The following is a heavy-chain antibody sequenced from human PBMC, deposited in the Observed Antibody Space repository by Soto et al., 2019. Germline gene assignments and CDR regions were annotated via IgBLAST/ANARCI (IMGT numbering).Heavy chain of an antibody. CDR2: IYYSGST. CDR1: GGAPSSYY. V-gene: IGHV4-59*08. J-gene: IGHJ6*03. D-gene: IGHD3-3*01. Sequence: SETPSLTCTLSGGAPSSYYWGWVRQPPRKGLEWIGYIYYSGSTNYNPSLKSRVTISVDTSKNQFSLKLSSVTAADTAVYYCARLTKSITIFGVVPTHMDVWGKGTTVTVSS. CDR3: ARLTKSITIFGVVPTHMDV.